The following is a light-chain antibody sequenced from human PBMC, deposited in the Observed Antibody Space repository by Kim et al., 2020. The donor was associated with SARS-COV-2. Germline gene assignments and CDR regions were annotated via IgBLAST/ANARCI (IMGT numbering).Light chain of an antibody. CDR1: KLGDKY. Sequence: SYELTQPPSVSVYPGQTASITCSGDKLGDKYACWYQQKPGQSPVLVIYQDSKRPSGIPERFSGSNSGNTATLTISGTQAMDEADYYCQAWDSSTSVFGTGTKVTVL. J-gene: IGLJ1*01. CDR2: QDS. CDR3: QAWDSSTSV. V-gene: IGLV3-1*01.